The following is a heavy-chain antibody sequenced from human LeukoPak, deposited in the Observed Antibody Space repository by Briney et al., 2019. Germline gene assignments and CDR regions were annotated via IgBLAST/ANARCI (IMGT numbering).Heavy chain of an antibody. D-gene: IGHD6-19*01. CDR2: IYHSGSA. Sequence: PSETLSLTCAASGYSISSAYYWGWIRQPPGKGLECIGSIYHSGSAYYNPSLKSRVTISVDTSKNQFSVTLSSVTAADTAVYYCASYNSGWYYFDYWGQGTLVTVSS. J-gene: IGHJ4*02. CDR3: ASYNSGWYYFDY. V-gene: IGHV4-38-2*01. CDR1: GYSISSAYY.